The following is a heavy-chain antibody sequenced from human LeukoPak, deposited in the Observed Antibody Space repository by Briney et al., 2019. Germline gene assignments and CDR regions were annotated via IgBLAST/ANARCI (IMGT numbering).Heavy chain of an antibody. CDR1: GFPFSNHG. CDR3: VKDGDDSGWNYFDY. CDR2: ISYDGRNK. D-gene: IGHD6-19*01. Sequence: PGGSLRLSCAASGFPFSNHGMHWARQAPGKGLEWVAVISYDGRNKYYADSVKGRFTISRDNSQNTLSLQMNSLRAEDTAVYYCVKDGDDSGWNYFDYWGQGTLVTVSS. J-gene: IGHJ4*02. V-gene: IGHV3-30*18.